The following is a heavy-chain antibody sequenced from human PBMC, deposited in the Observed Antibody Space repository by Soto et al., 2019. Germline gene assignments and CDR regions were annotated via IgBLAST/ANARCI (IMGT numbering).Heavy chain of an antibody. Sequence: GGSLRLSCAASGFTFSSYSMNWVRQAPGKGLEWVSYISSSSSTIYYADSVKGRFTISRDNAKNSLYLQMNSLRDEDTAVYYCARDHPGTTFRYYYYYYGMDVWGQGTTVTVSS. CDR2: ISSSSSTI. CDR1: GFTFSSYS. D-gene: IGHD1-7*01. V-gene: IGHV3-48*02. J-gene: IGHJ6*02. CDR3: ARDHPGTTFRYYYYYYGMDV.